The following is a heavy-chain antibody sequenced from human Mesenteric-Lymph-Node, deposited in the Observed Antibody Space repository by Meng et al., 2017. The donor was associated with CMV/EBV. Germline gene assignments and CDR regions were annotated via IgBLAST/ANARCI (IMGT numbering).Heavy chain of an antibody. CDR1: GFNFNNFG. V-gene: IGHV3-21*06. CDR3: ARLETYCSGMTCFDAFDL. J-gene: IGHJ3*01. Sequence: GESLKISCAASGFNFNNFGMTWVRQAPGKGLEWVSSISSSSGYIYYADSLKGRFTISRDNARNSLFLQMNGLRAEDTGIYYSARLETYCSGMTCFDAFDLWGQGTTVTVSS. CDR2: ISSSSGYI. D-gene: IGHD2-15*01.